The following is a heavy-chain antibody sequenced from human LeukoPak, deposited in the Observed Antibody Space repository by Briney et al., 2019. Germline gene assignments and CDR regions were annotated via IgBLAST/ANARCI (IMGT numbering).Heavy chain of an antibody. Sequence: SVKVACKPFAGSSSSVAISCVRQAHGDVLEWEGAIISMNDTPNYAQKCQSGVTIPTDESTSTAYMEVSSRRAEDTAMYYCGRKAGECGGGTCYTIDYWGQGTLVTVSS. V-gene: IGHV1-69*05. J-gene: IGHJ4*02. CDR1: AGSSSSVA. CDR2: IISMNDTP. CDR3: GRKAGECGGGTCYTIDY. D-gene: IGHD2-15*01.